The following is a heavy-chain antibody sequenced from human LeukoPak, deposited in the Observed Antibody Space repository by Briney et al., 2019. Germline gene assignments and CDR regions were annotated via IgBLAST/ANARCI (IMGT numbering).Heavy chain of an antibody. J-gene: IGHJ3*02. Sequence: GGSLRLSCAASGFTFSSSALTWVRQAPGKGLEWVSTITSDGSTYYADSVKGRSTISRDNTKNTLHLKMNSLRAEHTALYYCARRLVAYDAFDICGEGTMVTVSS. CDR1: GFTFSSSA. CDR2: ITSDGST. CDR3: ARRLVAYDAFDI. D-gene: IGHD6-6*01. V-gene: IGHV3-23*01.